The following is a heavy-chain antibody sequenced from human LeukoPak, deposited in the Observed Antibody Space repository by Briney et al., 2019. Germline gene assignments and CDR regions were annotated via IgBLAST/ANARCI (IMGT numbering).Heavy chain of an antibody. Sequence: GGSLRLSCAASGFTFSSYSMNWVRQAPGKGLEWVSSISSSSSYIYYADSVKGRFTISRDNAKNTLYLQMNSLRAEDTAVYYCARDPGYYYYYGMDVWGQGTTVTVSS. V-gene: IGHV3-21*01. CDR3: ARDPGYYYYYGMDV. J-gene: IGHJ6*02. CDR2: ISSSSSYI. CDR1: GFTFSSYS.